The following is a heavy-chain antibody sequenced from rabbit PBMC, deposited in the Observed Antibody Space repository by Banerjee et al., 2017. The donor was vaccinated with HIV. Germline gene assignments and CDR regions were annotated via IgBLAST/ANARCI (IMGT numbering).Heavy chain of an antibody. CDR2: IYAGSSGTT. CDR1: GFSFSNNYY. D-gene: IGHD7-1*01. J-gene: IGHJ4*01. Sequence: QSLEESGGDLVKPGASLTLTCTASGFSFSNNYYMCWVRQAPGKGLEWIACIYAGSSGTTYYASWAKGRFTISKTSSTTVTLQMTSLTAADTATYFCAREVDAGGYAGYAWSFNLWGQGTLVTVS. V-gene: IGHV1S40*01. CDR3: AREVDAGGYAGYAWSFNL.